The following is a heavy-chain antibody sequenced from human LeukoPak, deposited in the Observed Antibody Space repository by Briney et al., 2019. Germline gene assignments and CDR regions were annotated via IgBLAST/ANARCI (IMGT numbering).Heavy chain of an antibody. D-gene: IGHD6-13*01. CDR2: IYYSGST. Sequence: SETLSLTCTVSGGSISSGSYYWGWIRQPPGKGLEWIGSIYYSGSTYYNPSLKSRVTISVDTSKNQFSLKLSSVTAADTAVYYCARMYSSSWYGYGMDVWGQGTTVTVSS. V-gene: IGHV4-39*01. J-gene: IGHJ6*02. CDR3: ARMYSSSWYGYGMDV. CDR1: GGSISSGSYY.